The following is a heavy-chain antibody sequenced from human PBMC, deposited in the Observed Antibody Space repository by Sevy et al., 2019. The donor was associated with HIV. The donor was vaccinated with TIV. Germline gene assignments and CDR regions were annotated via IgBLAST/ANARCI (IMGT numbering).Heavy chain of an antibody. CDR1: GYTFDNYG. V-gene: IGHV1-18*01. D-gene: IGHD2-15*01. CDR3: ARDMGWQLLRLCMDV. Sequence: ASVKVSCKASGYTFDNYGISWVRQAPGQGLKWMGWITAYNGNTNYAQNLQGRVTMTTDTSTSTAYMELTNRRCGDTAVYYCARDMGWQLLRLCMDVWGQGTTVTVSS. CDR2: ITAYNGNT. J-gene: IGHJ6*02.